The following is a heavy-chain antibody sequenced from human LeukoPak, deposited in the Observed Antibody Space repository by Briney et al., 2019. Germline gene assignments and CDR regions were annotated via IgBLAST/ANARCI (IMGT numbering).Heavy chain of an antibody. CDR3: ATLGYSYGTDY. CDR1: GFTFSDYG. D-gene: IGHD5-18*01. CDR2: IYYSGST. V-gene: IGHV4-38-2*01. Sequence: GSLRLSCAASGFTFSDYGMSWVRQPPGKGLEWIGSIYYSGSTYYNPSLKSRVTISVDTSKNQFSLKLSSVTAADTAVYYCATLGYSYGTDYWGQGTLVTVSS. J-gene: IGHJ4*02.